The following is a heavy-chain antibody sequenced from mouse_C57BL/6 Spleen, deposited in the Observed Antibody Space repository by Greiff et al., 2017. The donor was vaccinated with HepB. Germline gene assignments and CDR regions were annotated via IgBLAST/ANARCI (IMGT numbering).Heavy chain of an antibody. V-gene: IGHV1-52*01. J-gene: IGHJ2*01. Sequence: VQLQQPGAELVRPGSSVKLSCKASGYTFTSYWMHWVKQRPIQGLEWIGNIDPSDSETNYNQKFKDKATLTVDKSSSTAYMQLSSLTSEDSAVYYCAVYYDSRYYFDYWGQGTTLTVSS. CDR1: GYTFTSYW. CDR3: AVYYDSRYYFDY. D-gene: IGHD2-4*01. CDR2: IDPSDSET.